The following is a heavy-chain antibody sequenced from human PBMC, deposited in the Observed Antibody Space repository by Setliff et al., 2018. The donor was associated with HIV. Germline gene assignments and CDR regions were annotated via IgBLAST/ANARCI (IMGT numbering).Heavy chain of an antibody. D-gene: IGHD6-13*01. Sequence: LRLSCAASGFIFSSYAMNWVRQAPGKGLEWVSAISGSGSVTYYADSVKGRFTISRDNSRNTLYLQMSSLGAEDTAVYYCAKPPPEYSSNWYSYYFASWGQGTLVTVSS. CDR1: GFIFSSYA. CDR2: ISGSGSVT. CDR3: AKPPPEYSSNWYSYYFAS. V-gene: IGHV3-23*01. J-gene: IGHJ4*02.